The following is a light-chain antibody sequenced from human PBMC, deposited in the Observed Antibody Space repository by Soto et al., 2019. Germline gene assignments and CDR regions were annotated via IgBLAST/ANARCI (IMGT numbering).Light chain of an antibody. V-gene: IGKV4-1*01. CDR3: QQYYTTPRT. CDR2: WAS. Sequence: DIVMTQSPDSLAVSLGERATLNCKSSQSVLYSANNKNYLAWYQQKPGQPPKLLIYWASTRESGVPDRFSGSGSGTDFTLTISSLQAEDVAVYFCQQYYTTPRTFGQGTRWIS. J-gene: IGKJ1*01. CDR1: QSVLYSANNKNY.